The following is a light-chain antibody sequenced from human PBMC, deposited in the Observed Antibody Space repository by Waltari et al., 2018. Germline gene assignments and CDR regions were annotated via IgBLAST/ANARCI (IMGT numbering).Light chain of an antibody. CDR1: SSDVGGYDF. CDR2: DVS. Sequence: QSALTQPASVSGSPGQSVTISCTGSSSDVGGYDFVSWSQHLPGKAPNIMIYDVSTRPSGVSDRFSGSKSGNTASLTISGLQTEDEADYYCSSFARSGTPLYVFGTGTKVTVL. J-gene: IGLJ1*01. CDR3: SSFARSGTPLYV. V-gene: IGLV2-14*03.